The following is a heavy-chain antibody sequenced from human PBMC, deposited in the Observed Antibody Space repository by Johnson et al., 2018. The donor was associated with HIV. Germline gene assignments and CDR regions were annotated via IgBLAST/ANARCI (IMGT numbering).Heavy chain of an antibody. CDR3: ARPPYNWNSGLFEALDM. CDR1: GFNFSDYY. CDR2: ISSSGRHI. J-gene: IGHJ3*02. D-gene: IGHD1-7*01. Sequence: QVQLVESGGGLVKPGGSLRLSCAASGFNFSDYYMNWIRQAPGKGLAWLSSISSSGRHIFYADSVKGRFPISRDNSKNPVFLQMNSLTAEDTAVFYCARPPYNWNSGLFEALDMWGQGTMVAVSS. V-gene: IGHV3-11*04.